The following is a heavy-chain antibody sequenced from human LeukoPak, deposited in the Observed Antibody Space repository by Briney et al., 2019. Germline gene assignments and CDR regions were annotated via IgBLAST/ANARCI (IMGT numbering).Heavy chain of an antibody. J-gene: IGHJ6*03. D-gene: IGHD1-1*01. CDR1: GYTFTDYY. Sequence: ASVKISCKASGYTFTDYYLHWVRQAPGQGLEWMGWINPKSGATNYAQIFQGRVTMTRDTSISTAYMELSRLRSDDTAVYYCAREQQSEGYYYYYYYMDVWGKGTTVTVSS. CDR3: AREQQSEGYYYYYYYMDV. CDR2: INPKSGAT. V-gene: IGHV1-2*02.